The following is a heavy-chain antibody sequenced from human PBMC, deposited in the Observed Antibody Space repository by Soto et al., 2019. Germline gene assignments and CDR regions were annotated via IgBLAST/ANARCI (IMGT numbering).Heavy chain of an antibody. Sequence: SETLSLTCTVSGGSISSSSYYWGWIRQPPGKGLEWIGSIYYSGSTYYNPSLKSRVTISVDTSKNQFSLKLSSVTAADTAVYYCARRLGYCSGGSCYSPPYFDYWGQGTLVTVSS. V-gene: IGHV4-39*01. D-gene: IGHD2-15*01. J-gene: IGHJ4*02. CDR3: ARRLGYCSGGSCYSPPYFDY. CDR2: IYYSGST. CDR1: GGSISSSSYY.